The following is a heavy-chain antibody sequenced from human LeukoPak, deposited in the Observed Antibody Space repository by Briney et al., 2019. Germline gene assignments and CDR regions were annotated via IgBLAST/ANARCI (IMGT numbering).Heavy chain of an antibody. CDR1: GGSISSSNW. D-gene: IGHD3-3*01. V-gene: IGHV4-4*02. Sequence: SETLSLTYAVSGGSISSSNWWSWVRQPPGKGLEWIGEIYHSGSTNYNPSLKSRVTISVDTSKNQFSLKLSSVTAADTAVYYCARERLTIFGVVINWFDPWGQGTLVTVSS. CDR2: IYHSGST. CDR3: ARERLTIFGVVINWFDP. J-gene: IGHJ5*02.